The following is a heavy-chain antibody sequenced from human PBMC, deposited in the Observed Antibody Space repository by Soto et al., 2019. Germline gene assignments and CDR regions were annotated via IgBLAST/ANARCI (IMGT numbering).Heavy chain of an antibody. D-gene: IGHD3-22*01. J-gene: IGHJ3*02. CDR2: ISAYNGNT. Sequence: ASVKVSCKASGYTFTSYGISWVRQAPGQGLEGMGWISAYNGNTKYAQKLQGRVTMTTDTSTSTAYMELRSLRSDDTAVYYCARRARYQSDSTGYDSGDFEIRGQGTMV. V-gene: IGHV1-18*01. CDR1: GYTFTSYG. CDR3: ARRARYQSDSTGYDSGDFEI.